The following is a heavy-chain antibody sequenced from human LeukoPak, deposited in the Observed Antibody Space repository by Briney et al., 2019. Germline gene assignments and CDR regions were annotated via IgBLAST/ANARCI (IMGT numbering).Heavy chain of an antibody. CDR2: IAPISGTP. D-gene: IGHD3-10*01. J-gene: IGHJ3*01. V-gene: IGHV1-69*06. CDR1: GYTFTRYG. Sequence: SVKVSCKASGYTFTRYGINWVRQATGQGLEWMGGIAPISGTPVYAQKFQDRVNITADTSTNTAYMEMSSLTSEDTAMYYCAREGEYYAESGNLIDAADVWGQGTMVIVSA. CDR3: AREGEYYAESGNLIDAADV.